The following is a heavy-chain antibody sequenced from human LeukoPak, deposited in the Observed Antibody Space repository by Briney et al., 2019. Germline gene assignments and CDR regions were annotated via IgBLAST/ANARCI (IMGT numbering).Heavy chain of an antibody. CDR2: MNHSGST. D-gene: IGHD3-10*01. V-gene: IGHV4-34*01. J-gene: IGHJ6*03. CDR3: ARRLGRKFGERFYYYHYMDV. CDR1: GGSFSGYY. Sequence: PSETLSLTCAVYGGSFSGYYWSWIRQPPGKGLEWVGEMNHSGSTNYNPSLKSRVTISVDPSKNQFSLKLSSVTAADTAVYYCARRLGRKFGERFYYYHYMDVWGKGTTVTISS.